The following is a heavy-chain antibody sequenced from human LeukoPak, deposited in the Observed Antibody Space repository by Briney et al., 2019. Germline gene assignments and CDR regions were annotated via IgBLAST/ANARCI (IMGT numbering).Heavy chain of an antibody. V-gene: IGHV1-69-2*01. CDR3: AISPSPRDGVRHY. CDR2: VDPEDGET. J-gene: IGHJ4*02. CDR1: GYTFTDYY. Sequence: ATVKISCKASGYTFTDYYMHWVHHAPGKGLEWVGRVDPEDGETIYAENFQGRVTITADMSTDTAYMELSSLRSEGTAVYYCAISPSPRDGVRHYWGQGTLVTVSS. D-gene: IGHD5-24*01.